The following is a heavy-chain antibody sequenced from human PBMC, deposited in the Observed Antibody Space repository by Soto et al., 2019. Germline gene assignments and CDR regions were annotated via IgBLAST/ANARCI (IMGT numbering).Heavy chain of an antibody. Sequence: QVQLVESGGGVVQPGRSLRLSCVASGFTFSTYAIHWVRQAPGKGLEWVAFISYDGSKKYYVESVKGRFTISRDNSKNTLYLQMNSLRVEDTAVSSCARDWGGYCSGGSCYQIDSWGQGTLVTVSS. V-gene: IGHV3-30*04. J-gene: IGHJ4*02. CDR3: ARDWGGYCSGGSCYQIDS. CDR2: ISYDGSKK. CDR1: GFTFSTYA. D-gene: IGHD2-15*01.